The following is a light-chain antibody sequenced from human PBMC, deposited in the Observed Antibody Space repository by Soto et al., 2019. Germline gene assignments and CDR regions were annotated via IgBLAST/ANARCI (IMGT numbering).Light chain of an antibody. CDR3: QQYGSSRT. Sequence: ENVLTPSPGTLSLFPGESATLSCRASRSVDRSYLAWYQQTPGQAPRLLIYAASSRATGIPDRFSGSASGTDFTLTISRLEPEDFAVYYCQQYGSSRTFGQGTRVEIK. CDR1: RSVDRSY. J-gene: IGKJ1*01. V-gene: IGKV3-20*01. CDR2: AAS.